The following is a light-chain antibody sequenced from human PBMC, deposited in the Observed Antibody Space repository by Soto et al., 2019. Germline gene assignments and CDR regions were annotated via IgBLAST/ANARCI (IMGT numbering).Light chain of an antibody. CDR3: QQYHNWPPIT. Sequence: EIVMTQSPATLSVSPGERATLSCRDSQSVSSNLAWYQQKHGQAPRLLIYDSSTRATGIPARFSGSGAGTEFPLTISSLQAADFAVYQCQQYHNWPPITFGQGTRLE. V-gene: IGKV3-15*01. CDR2: DSS. J-gene: IGKJ5*01. CDR1: QSVSSN.